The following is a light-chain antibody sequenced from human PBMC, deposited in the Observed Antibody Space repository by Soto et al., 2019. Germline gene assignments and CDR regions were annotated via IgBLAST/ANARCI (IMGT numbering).Light chain of an antibody. Sequence: DVVMTQSPLSLPVTLGQPASISCRSSQSLVYSDGNTYLNWFQQRPGQSPRRLLYKVSNRDSGVPDRFSGSGSCTDFTLKISRVEAEDVGVYYCMQGTHWPRYTFGQGTKLEIK. V-gene: IGKV2-30*01. CDR3: MQGTHWPRYT. CDR2: KVS. CDR1: QSLVYSDGNTY. J-gene: IGKJ2*01.